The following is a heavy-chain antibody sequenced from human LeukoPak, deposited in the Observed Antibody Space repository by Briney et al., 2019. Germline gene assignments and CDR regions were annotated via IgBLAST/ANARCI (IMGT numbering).Heavy chain of an antibody. D-gene: IGHD5-12*01. V-gene: IGHV3-23*01. CDR2: ICGSGERT. Sequence: GGSLRLACVTSGFTFSTYAMNWVRQAPGKGLEWVSIICGSGERTYYADSVKGRFTVSRDNSKNTLYLQMKSLRAEDTAVYYCVSQSYSGGDNYHFPYWGQGTLVDVSS. CDR1: GFTFSTYA. J-gene: IGHJ4*02. CDR3: VSQSYSGGDNYHFPY.